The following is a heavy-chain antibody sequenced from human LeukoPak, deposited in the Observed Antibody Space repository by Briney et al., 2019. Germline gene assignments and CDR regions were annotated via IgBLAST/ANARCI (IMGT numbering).Heavy chain of an antibody. D-gene: IGHD2-15*01. Sequence: GRSLRLSCAASGFTFSSYAMHWVRQAPGKGLEWVAVISYDGSNKYYADSVKGRFTISRDNSKNTLYLQMNSLRAEDTAVYYCAVVAATADFDYWGQGPLVTVSS. V-gene: IGHV3-30*04. CDR2: ISYDGSNK. CDR3: AVVAATADFDY. J-gene: IGHJ4*02. CDR1: GFTFSSYA.